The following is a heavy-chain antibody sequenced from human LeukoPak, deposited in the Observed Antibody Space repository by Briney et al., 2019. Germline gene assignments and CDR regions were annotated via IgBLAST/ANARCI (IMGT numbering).Heavy chain of an antibody. CDR2: ISSSGNHR. CDR3: ARFQYDILTGYYPNYFDY. Sequence: GGSLRLSCAASGFTFSDYYMSWIRQAPGKGLEWVSYISSSGNHRNYADSVKGRFTTSKDNSRNSLFLQMNSLRAEDTAMYYCARFQYDILTGYYPNYFDYWGQGTLVTVSS. J-gene: IGHJ4*02. CDR1: GFTFSDYY. D-gene: IGHD3-9*01. V-gene: IGHV3-11*06.